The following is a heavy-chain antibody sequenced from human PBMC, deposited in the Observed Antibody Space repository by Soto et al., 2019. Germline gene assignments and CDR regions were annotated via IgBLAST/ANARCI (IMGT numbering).Heavy chain of an antibody. J-gene: IGHJ4*02. D-gene: IGHD1-26*01. Sequence: ASVKVSCKASGYTFTSYAMHWVRQAPGQRLEWMGWINAGNGNTKYSQEFQGRVTITRDTAASTAFMELSSLRSEDTAVYYCAREGWELGNYYFDYWGQGTLVTV. CDR3: AREGWELGNYYFDY. V-gene: IGHV1-3*01. CDR1: GYTFTSYA. CDR2: INAGNGNT.